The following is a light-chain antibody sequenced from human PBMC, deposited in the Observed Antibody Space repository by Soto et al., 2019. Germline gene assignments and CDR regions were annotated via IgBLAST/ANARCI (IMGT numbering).Light chain of an antibody. V-gene: IGLV2-8*01. CDR2: EVT. Sequence: QSVLAQPPSASGFPGQSVTISCTGTSSDVGYYDYVSWHQHHPGKAPKLVIYEVTKRPSGVPDRVSASKSGNTASLTVSGLRAEDEADYYCSSYAGSNNFVFGSGTKVTVL. CDR3: SSYAGSNNFV. CDR1: SSDVGYYDY. J-gene: IGLJ1*01.